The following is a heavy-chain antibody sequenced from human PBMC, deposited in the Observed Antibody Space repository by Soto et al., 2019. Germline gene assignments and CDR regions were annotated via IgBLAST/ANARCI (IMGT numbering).Heavy chain of an antibody. Sequence: GGSLRLSCAASGFTVSSNYMSWVHQAPGKGLEWVSVIYSGGSTYYADSVKGRFTISRHNSKNTLYLQMNSLRAEDTAVYYCVRGGDSGSYYDAFDIWGQGTMVTVSS. D-gene: IGHD1-26*01. CDR3: VRGGDSGSYYDAFDI. CDR2: IYSGGST. V-gene: IGHV3-66*01. CDR1: GFTVSSNY. J-gene: IGHJ3*02.